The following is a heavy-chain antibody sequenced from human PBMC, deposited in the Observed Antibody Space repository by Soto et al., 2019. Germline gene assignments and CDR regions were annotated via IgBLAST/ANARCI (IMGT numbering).Heavy chain of an antibody. CDR2: IYFSGST. V-gene: IGHV4-59*01. CDR3: ARGIAARPWSAFDI. J-gene: IGHJ3*02. CDR1: GGSISSYY. Sequence: QVQLQESGPGLVKPSETLSLTCTVSGGSISSYYWSWIRQPPGKGLEWIGYIYFSGSTNYNPSHKSRVTISVDTSKNQFSLKLSSVTAADTAVYYCARGIAARPWSAFDIWGQGTMVTVSS. D-gene: IGHD6-6*01.